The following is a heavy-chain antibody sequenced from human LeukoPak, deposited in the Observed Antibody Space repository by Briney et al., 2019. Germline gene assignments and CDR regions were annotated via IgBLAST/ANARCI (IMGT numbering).Heavy chain of an antibody. CDR1: GFTFSSYA. CDR2: ISGSGGST. CDR3: AKDGYSSCCYYWFDP. V-gene: IGHV3-23*01. D-gene: IGHD6-13*01. J-gene: IGHJ5*02. Sequence: AGGSLRLSCAASGFTFSSYAMSWVRQAPGKGLEWVSAISGSGGSTYYADSVKGRFTISRDNSKNPLYLQMNSLRAEDTAVYYCAKDGYSSCCYYWFDPWGQGTLVTVSS.